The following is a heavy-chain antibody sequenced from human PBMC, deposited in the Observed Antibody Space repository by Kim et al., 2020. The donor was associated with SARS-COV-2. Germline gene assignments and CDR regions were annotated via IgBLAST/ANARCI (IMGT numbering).Heavy chain of an antibody. CDR2: ISWNSDNR. Sequence: GGSLRLSCAASGFTFDDFAMHWVRQAPGKGLEWVSGISWNSDNRGYADSVKGRFTISRDDAKNSLYLQMNSLRAEDTALYYCAKDSRGYYDILTGSPDNYSCGLDGWGQGTTVTVSS. D-gene: IGHD3-9*01. J-gene: IGHJ6*02. CDR3: AKDSRGYYDILTGSPDNYSCGLDG. CDR1: GFTFDDFA. V-gene: IGHV3-9*01.